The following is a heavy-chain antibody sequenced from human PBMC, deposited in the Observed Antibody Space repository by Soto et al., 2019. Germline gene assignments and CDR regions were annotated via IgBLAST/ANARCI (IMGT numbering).Heavy chain of an antibody. CDR2: IYYSGST. D-gene: IGHD2-15*01. V-gene: IGHV4-30-4*01. Sequence: QVQLQESGPGLVKPSQTLSLTCTVSGGSISGGAYYWSWIREPPGKGLEWIGYIYYSGSTYYNPSIKSPVTISADTSKNQFSLKLSSVTAADTAVYYCARRYCSGCCYFDYWGQGTLVTVSS. CDR1: GGSISGGAYY. J-gene: IGHJ4*02. CDR3: ARRYCSGCCYFDY.